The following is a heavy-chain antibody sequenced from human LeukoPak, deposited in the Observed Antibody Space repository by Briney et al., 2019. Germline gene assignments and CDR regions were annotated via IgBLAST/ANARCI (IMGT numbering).Heavy chain of an antibody. D-gene: IGHD6-25*01. CDR2: VYYGRSP. J-gene: IGHJ4*02. Sequence: KTSETLSLTCTVSGDSISRSTYYWAWIRRPPGKGLEWIGSVYYGRSPYFNPSLESRATISVDTSKNHFSLKMSSVTAADTAVYYCARSSGTGTFSYWGQGTLVTVSS. CDR3: ARSSGTGTFSY. V-gene: IGHV4-39*02. CDR1: GDSISRSTYY.